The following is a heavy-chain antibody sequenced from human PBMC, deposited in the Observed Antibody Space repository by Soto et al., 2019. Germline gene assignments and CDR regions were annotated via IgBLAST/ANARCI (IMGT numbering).Heavy chain of an antibody. CDR2: ISGSGGST. CDR1: GFTFSSYA. J-gene: IGHJ6*03. D-gene: IGHD3-9*01. CDR3: AKVKDYDILTGNYYYYYYMDV. V-gene: IGHV3-23*01. Sequence: GGSLRLSCAASGFTFSSYAMSWVRQAPGKGLEWVSAISGSGGSTYYADSVKGRFTISRDNSKNTLYLQMNSLRAEDTAVYYCAKVKDYDILTGNYYYYYYMDVWGKGTTVTVSS.